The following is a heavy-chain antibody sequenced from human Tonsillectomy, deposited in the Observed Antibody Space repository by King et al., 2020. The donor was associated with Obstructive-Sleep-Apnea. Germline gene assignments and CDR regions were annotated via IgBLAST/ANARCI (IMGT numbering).Heavy chain of an antibody. J-gene: IGHJ6*02. CDR1: GDNFTNYW. V-gene: IGHV5-51*01. CDR3: ATTTPGYCIDGVCGIGYHYGMDV. Sequence: VQLVESGAEVKKPGESLKISCKGSGDNFTNYWIGWVRQMPGKGLEWMGIVYLGDSDVRYSPSFQGQVTISADKSISTAYLQWSSLKASDTAMYYCATTTPGYCIDGVCGIGYHYGMDVWGQGTTVTVSS. CDR2: VYLGDSDV. D-gene: IGHD2-8*01.